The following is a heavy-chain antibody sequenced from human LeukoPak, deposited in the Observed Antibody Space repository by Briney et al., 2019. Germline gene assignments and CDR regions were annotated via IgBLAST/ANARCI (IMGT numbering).Heavy chain of an antibody. D-gene: IGHD3-22*01. CDR3: ASLYYHDSA. CDR2: ISSSGSTI. V-gene: IGHV3-48*03. J-gene: IGHJ5*02. Sequence: GGSLRLSCAASGFTFSGYEMNWVRQAPGKGLEWVSYISSSGSTIYYADSVKGRFTISRDNAKNSLYLQMNSLRAEDTAVYYCASLYYHDSAWGQGTLVTVSS. CDR1: GFTFSGYE.